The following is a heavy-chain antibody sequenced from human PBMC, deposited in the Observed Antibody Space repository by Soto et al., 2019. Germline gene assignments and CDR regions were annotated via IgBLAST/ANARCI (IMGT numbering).Heavy chain of an antibody. D-gene: IGHD6-6*01. Sequence: GGSLRLSCAASGFTVSSNFMIWVRQSPGMGLEWVSVLYRGGRTSYAESVKGRFTISRDSPANTLYLQMNNLRDEDTAVYYCALALVEVPANPRLYAFDLLGEGTVITVSS. CDR3: ALALVEVPANPRLYAFDL. J-gene: IGHJ3*01. CDR1: GFTVSSNF. CDR2: LYRGGRT. V-gene: IGHV3-53*01.